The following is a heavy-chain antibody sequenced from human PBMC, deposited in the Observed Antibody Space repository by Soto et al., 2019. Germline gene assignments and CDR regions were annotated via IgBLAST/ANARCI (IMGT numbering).Heavy chain of an antibody. Sequence: EVQLVESGGGLVQPGGSLRLSCAASGFTFSSYEMNWVRQAPGKGLEWVSYISSSGSTIYYADSVKGRFTISRDNAKNSLYLQMNSLRAEDTAVYYCAREEVVTANFDYWGQGTLVTVSS. CDR2: ISSSGSTI. J-gene: IGHJ4*02. CDR3: AREEVVTANFDY. CDR1: GFTFSSYE. D-gene: IGHD2-21*02. V-gene: IGHV3-48*03.